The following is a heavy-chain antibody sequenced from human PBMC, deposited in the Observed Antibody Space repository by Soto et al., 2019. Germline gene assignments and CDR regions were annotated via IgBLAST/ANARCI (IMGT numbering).Heavy chain of an antibody. CDR3: ARANGNYDWGPNDY. V-gene: IGHV1-3*01. CDR2: INAANGHT. J-gene: IGHJ4*02. Sequence: QVQLVQSGAEVKKPGASVRISCKASGYSLPTHTIHWVRQAPGHRLEWMGWINAANGHTKYSQNFQNRVTISSDTSASTVYMKLTGLTSDDTAIYYGARANGNYDWGPNDYWGQGTLVTVSS. CDR1: GYSLPTHT. D-gene: IGHD1-7*01.